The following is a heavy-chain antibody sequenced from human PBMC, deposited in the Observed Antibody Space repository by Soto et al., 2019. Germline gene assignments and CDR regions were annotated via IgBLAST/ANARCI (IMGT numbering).Heavy chain of an antibody. D-gene: IGHD5-12*01. Sequence: QVQLVQSGAEVRQPASSVKVSCKTSGATFSSYAITWVRQAPGQGLEWMGGIVPTVDPSTYAKKFQGRVTMTADKFTNTVDMELSSLTADDTAVYYCVRVVAIPGYPDNWGQETLVTVSS. CDR2: IVPTVDPS. V-gene: IGHV1-69*14. CDR3: VRVVAIPGYPDN. CDR1: GATFSSYA. J-gene: IGHJ4*02.